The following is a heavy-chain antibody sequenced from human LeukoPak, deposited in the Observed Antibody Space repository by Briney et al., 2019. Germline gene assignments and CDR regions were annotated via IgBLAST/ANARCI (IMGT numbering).Heavy chain of an antibody. CDR3: ARDPRVYYGSGYNWFDP. J-gene: IGHJ5*02. D-gene: IGHD3-10*01. CDR1: GFTFSSYS. V-gene: IGHV3-21*01. CDR2: ISSSSSYI. Sequence: GGSLRLSCAASGFTFSSYSMNWVRQAPGKGLEWVSSISSSSSYIYYADSVKGRSTISRDNAKNSLYLQMNSLRAEDTAVYYCARDPRVYYGSGYNWFDPWGQGTLVTVSS.